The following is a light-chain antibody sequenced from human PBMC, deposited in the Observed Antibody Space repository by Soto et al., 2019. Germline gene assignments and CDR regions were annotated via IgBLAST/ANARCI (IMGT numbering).Light chain of an antibody. CDR3: HQYNNCPPIT. CDR2: YAS. V-gene: IGKV3-15*01. CDR1: QSVSNN. Sequence: EIMMTQSPATLSVSPGERATLSCRASQSVSNNVAWYQQKPGQAPRLLIYYASTRATGIPARFSGSGSGTEFTLTISSLQSQDFALYSRHQYNNCPPITFGQGTRLEMK. J-gene: IGKJ5*01.